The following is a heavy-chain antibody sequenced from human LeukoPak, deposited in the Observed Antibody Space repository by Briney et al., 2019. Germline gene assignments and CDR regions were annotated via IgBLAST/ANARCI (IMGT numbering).Heavy chain of an antibody. D-gene: IGHD3-9*01. CDR1: GGSISSGSYY. V-gene: IGHV4-61*02. Sequence: SETLSPTCTVSGGSISSGSYYWSWIRQPAGTGLEWIGRIYSSGSTNYNPSLKSRVTISLDTSKNQFSLKLSSVTAADTAVYYCARGTLSSYDILTGTTYMDVWGKGTTVTISS. J-gene: IGHJ6*03. CDR2: IYSSGST. CDR3: ARGTLSSYDILTGTTYMDV.